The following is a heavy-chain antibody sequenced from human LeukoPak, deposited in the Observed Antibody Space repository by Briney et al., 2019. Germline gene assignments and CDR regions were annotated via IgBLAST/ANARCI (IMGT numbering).Heavy chain of an antibody. Sequence: GGSLRLSCAASGFTFDNYAMHWVRQAPGKGLEWLSIISWNSGYIGYADSVKGRFTISRDNAKKSLDLQMNSLRAEDTAFYYCAKVRGTYSSGYFFDYWGRGTLVTVSS. CDR3: AKVRGTYSSGYFFDY. D-gene: IGHD6-19*01. V-gene: IGHV3-9*01. CDR1: GFTFDNYA. J-gene: IGHJ4*02. CDR2: ISWNSGYI.